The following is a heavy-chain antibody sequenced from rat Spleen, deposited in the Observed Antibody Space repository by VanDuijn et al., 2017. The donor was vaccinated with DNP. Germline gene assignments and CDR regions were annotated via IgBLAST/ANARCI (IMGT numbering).Heavy chain of an antibody. D-gene: IGHD1-5*01. J-gene: IGHJ2*01. V-gene: IGHV5-25*01. CDR1: GFTFSNYD. CDR2: ISTSGDTS. Sequence: EVQLVESGGGLVQPGRSMKLSCVVSGFTFSNYDMAWVRQAPKKGLEWVATISTSGDTSYYRDSVKGRFTLSRDNAKSTLYLQMNSLRSEDMATYYCARGSITTFDYWGQGVMVTVSS. CDR3: ARGSITTFDY.